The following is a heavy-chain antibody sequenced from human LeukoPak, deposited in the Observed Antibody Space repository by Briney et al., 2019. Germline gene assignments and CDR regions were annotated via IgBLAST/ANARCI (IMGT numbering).Heavy chain of an antibody. D-gene: IGHD3-10*01. Sequence: GGSLRLSCEASGFTFSSYAMSWVRQAPAKGLEWVSSITGGGGSTYHTDSVKGRFTTSGDNSKNTLYLQMNSLRAEDTAVYYCARSEGRYYGSGSYPPHDYWGQGTLVTVSS. J-gene: IGHJ4*02. CDR3: ARSEGRYYGSGSYPPHDY. CDR1: GFTFSSYA. V-gene: IGHV3-23*01. CDR2: ITGGGGST.